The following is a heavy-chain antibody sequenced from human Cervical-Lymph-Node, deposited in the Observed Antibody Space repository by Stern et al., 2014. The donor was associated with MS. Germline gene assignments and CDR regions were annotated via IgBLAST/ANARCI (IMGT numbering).Heavy chain of an antibody. V-gene: IGHV1-46*03. CDR2: INPSGSST. Sequence: QVQLVQSGAEVKKPGASVKVSCKASGFPFTTYYTHWVRQAPGQGLEWMGIINPSGSSTTYAPKFQGRVTMTRDTSTSTVYMELSSMTSEDTAVYYCTQAYGGYVWGLEYWGQGTLVTVSS. CDR3: TQAYGGYVWGLEY. CDR1: GFPFTTYY. D-gene: IGHD5-12*01. J-gene: IGHJ4*02.